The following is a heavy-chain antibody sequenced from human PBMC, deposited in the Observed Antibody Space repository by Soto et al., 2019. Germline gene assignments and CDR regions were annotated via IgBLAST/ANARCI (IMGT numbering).Heavy chain of an antibody. CDR1: GYTFTSYG. D-gene: IGHD2-2*01. Sequence: GASVKVSCKASGYTFTSYGISRVRQAPGQGLEWMGWISAYNGNTNYAQKLQGRVTMTTDTSTSTAYMELRSLRSDDTAVYYCARDYCSSTSCSNYYYYGMDVWGQGTTVTVSS. J-gene: IGHJ6*02. CDR2: ISAYNGNT. CDR3: ARDYCSSTSCSNYYYYGMDV. V-gene: IGHV1-18*04.